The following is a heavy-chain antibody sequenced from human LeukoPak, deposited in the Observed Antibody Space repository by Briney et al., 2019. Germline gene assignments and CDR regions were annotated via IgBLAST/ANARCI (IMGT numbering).Heavy chain of an antibody. D-gene: IGHD6-25*01. CDR3: ATAEGRLRTKDAFDI. CDR1: GYTLTELS. J-gene: IGHJ3*02. CDR2: FDPEDGET. Sequence: ASVKVSCKVSGYTLTELSMHWVRQAPGKGLEWMGGFDPEDGETISAQKFQGRVTMTEDTSTDTAYMELSSLRSEDTAVYYCATAEGRLRTKDAFDIWGQGTMVTVSS. V-gene: IGHV1-24*01.